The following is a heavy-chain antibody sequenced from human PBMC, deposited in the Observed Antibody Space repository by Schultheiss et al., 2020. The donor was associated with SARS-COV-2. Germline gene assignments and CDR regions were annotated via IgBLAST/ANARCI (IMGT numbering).Heavy chain of an antibody. V-gene: IGHV4-34*01. CDR3: ARVVNDYSNYHLGP. D-gene: IGHD4-11*01. J-gene: IGHJ5*02. CDR1: GGSISSYY. CDR2: INHSGST. Sequence: SQTLSLTCTVSGGSISSYYWSWIRQPPGKGLEWIGEINHSGSTNYNPSLKSRVTISVDTSKNQFSLKLSSVTAADTAVYYCARVVNDYSNYHLGPWGQGTLVTVSS.